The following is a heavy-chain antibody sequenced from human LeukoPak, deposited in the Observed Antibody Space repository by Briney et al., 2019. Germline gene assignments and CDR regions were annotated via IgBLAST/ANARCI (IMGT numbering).Heavy chain of an antibody. D-gene: IGHD6-13*01. CDR3: AKDAGCSSSWYVPDAFDI. V-gene: IGHV3-23*01. CDR2: ISGSGGST. Sequence: PGGSLRLSCAASGFTFSSYAMSWVRQAPGKGLEWVSAISGSGGSTYYADSVKGRFTISRDNSKNTLYLQMNSLRAEDTAVYYCAKDAGCSSSWYVPDAFDIWGQGTMVTVSS. CDR1: GFTFSSYA. J-gene: IGHJ3*02.